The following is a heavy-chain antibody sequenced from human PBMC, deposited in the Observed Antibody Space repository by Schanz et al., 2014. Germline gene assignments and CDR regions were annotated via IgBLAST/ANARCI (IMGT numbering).Heavy chain of an antibody. CDR1: GFTFSSYS. CDR3: TADLWFGAVWGVW. V-gene: IGHV3-15*01. J-gene: IGHJ4*02. D-gene: IGHD3-10*01. CDR2: IKSKTDGGTR. Sequence: EVQLVESGGGLVQPGGSLRLSCTASGFTFSSYSMNWVRQAPGKGLQWVARIKSKTDGGTRDYAAPVKGRFTISTDDSKNTVYLQMNSLQTEDTAVYYCTADLWFGAVWGVWWGQGTLVTVSS.